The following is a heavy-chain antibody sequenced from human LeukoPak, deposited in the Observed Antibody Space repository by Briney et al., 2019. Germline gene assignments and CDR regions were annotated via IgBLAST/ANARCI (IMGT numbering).Heavy chain of an antibody. Sequence: SQTLSLTCTVSGGSISSGSYYWSWIRQPAGKGLEWIGHIYTSGSTNYNPSLKSRVTISVDTSKNQFSLKLSSVTAADTAVYYCARPSSSWYYYYMDVWGKGTTVTISS. J-gene: IGHJ6*03. CDR1: GGSISSGSYY. CDR2: IYTSGST. V-gene: IGHV4-61*09. D-gene: IGHD6-13*01. CDR3: ARPSSSWYYYYMDV.